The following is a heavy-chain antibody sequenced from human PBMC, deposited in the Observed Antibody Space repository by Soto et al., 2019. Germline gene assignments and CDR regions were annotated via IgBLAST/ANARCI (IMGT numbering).Heavy chain of an antibody. CDR2: IIPIFGAT. D-gene: IGHD6-6*01. CDR1: GGSFSSYS. Sequence: QVQLVQSGAEVKRPGSSVKVSCKASGGSFSSYSISWVRQAPGQGLEWMGGIIPIFGATNYAQKFQGRVTISADESTSTVYMEVSGLTSEDTAVYYCARYGDHIAARHWGQGTLVTVSS. V-gene: IGHV1-69*01. J-gene: IGHJ4*02. CDR3: ARYGDHIAARH.